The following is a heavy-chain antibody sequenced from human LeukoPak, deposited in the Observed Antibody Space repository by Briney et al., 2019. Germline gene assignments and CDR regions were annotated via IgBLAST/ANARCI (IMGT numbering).Heavy chain of an antibody. V-gene: IGHV1-8*03. CDR2: MNPNSGNT. J-gene: IGHJ3*02. Sequence: ASVKVSCKASGYTFTSYDINGVRQATGQGLEWMVWMNPNSGNTGYAQKFHGRVTITRNTSISTAYMELSSLRSEDTAVYYCARGRSNDFWSGLVLFAFDIWGQGTMVTVSS. CDR1: GYTFTSYD. CDR3: ARGRSNDFWSGLVLFAFDI. D-gene: IGHD3-3*01.